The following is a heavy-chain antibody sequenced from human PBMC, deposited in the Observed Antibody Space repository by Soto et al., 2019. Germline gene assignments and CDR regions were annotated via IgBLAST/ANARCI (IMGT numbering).Heavy chain of an antibody. J-gene: IGHJ6*02. CDR1: GFVFTHYG. V-gene: IGHV1-3*01. CDR2: INAGSGNT. D-gene: IGHD2-8*01. CDR3: PRKIFCTTWCDNAMDV. Sequence: QVLLVQSGAEVRKPGASVKVSCKASGFVFTHYGVHWVRLAPGQRLEWMGWINAGSGNTKHSGSFQGRVSITRDTSATKVHMELGSLTSEETAVYYCPRKIFCTTWCDNAMDVWGQGTTVTVSS.